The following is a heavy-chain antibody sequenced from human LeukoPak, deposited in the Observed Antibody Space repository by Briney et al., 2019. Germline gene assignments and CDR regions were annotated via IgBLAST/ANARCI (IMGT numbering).Heavy chain of an antibody. CDR1: GFTFSSYA. J-gene: IGHJ4*02. CDR2: ISDSGEST. V-gene: IGHV3-23*01. Sequence: GGSLRLSCAASGFTFSSYAMSWVRQAPGKGLEWVSAISDSGESTYYADSVKGRFTISRDNSKNTLYLQMNSLRAEDTAVYYCAKDFCSSTSCHFDSWGQGTLVTVSS. D-gene: IGHD2-2*01. CDR3: AKDFCSSTSCHFDS.